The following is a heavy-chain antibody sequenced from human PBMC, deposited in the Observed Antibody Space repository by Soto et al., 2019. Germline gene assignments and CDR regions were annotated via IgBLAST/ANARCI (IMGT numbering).Heavy chain of an antibody. CDR1: GGSFSGYY. Sequence: SETLSLTCAVYGGSFSGYYWSWIRQPPGKGLEWIGEINHSGSTNYNPSLKSRVTISVDTSKNQFSLKLSSVTAADTAVYYCARVRSAAGTLRYYYYYGMDVWGQGTTVTVSS. CDR3: ARVRSAAGTLRYYYYYGMDV. CDR2: INHSGST. J-gene: IGHJ6*02. D-gene: IGHD6-13*01. V-gene: IGHV4-34*01.